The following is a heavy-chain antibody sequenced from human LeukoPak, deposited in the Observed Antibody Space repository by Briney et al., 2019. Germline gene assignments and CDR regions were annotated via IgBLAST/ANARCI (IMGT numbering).Heavy chain of an antibody. V-gene: IGHV3-21*01. CDR3: ARDGSESSGYYYAL. J-gene: IGHJ4*02. D-gene: IGHD3-22*01. Sequence: GGSLRLSCAASGFTFNTYSMNWVRQAPGKGLEWVSFIFSSSTYIYYTDSVKGRFTISRDNSKNTLYLQMNSLRAEDTAVYYCARDGSESSGYYYALWGQGTLVTVSS. CDR2: IFSSSTYI. CDR1: GFTFNTYS.